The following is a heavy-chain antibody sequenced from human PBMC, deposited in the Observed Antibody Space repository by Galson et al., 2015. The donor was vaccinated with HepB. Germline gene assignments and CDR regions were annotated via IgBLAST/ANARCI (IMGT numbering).Heavy chain of an antibody. CDR2: ITSTSSHI. CDR3: ARGGEHRSSGFSWGPKHYYYYAMDV. CDR1: GFSFKTYE. V-gene: IGHV3-21*01. J-gene: IGHJ6*04. Sequence: SLRLSCAASGFSFKTYEFNWVRQAPGKGLEWVSSITSTSSHIDYADSVKGRFTISRDDAKNSLYLQMNSLRAEDTAVYYCARGGEHRSSGFSWGPKHYYYYAMDVWGKGTTVTVSS. D-gene: IGHD6-6*01.